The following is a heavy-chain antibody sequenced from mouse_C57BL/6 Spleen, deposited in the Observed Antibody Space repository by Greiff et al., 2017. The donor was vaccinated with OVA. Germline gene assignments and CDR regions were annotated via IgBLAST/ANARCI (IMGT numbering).Heavy chain of an antibody. CDR2: IDPSDSYT. CDR1: GYTFTSYW. D-gene: IGHD1-1*01. CDR3: PCTTVGPYWYFGG. J-gene: IGHJ1*03. V-gene: IGHV1-59*01. Sequence: QVQLQQPGAELVRPGTSVKLSCKASGYTFTSYWMTWVKQRPGQGLEWIGVIDPSDSYTNYNEKFKGKATLTVDTSSSTAYMQLSSLPSEDSAVYYVPCTTVGPYWYFGGWGTGTTVTVSS.